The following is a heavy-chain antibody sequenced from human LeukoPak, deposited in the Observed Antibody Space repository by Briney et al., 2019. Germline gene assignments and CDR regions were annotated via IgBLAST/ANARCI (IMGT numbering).Heavy chain of an antibody. D-gene: IGHD6-13*01. J-gene: IGHJ3*02. V-gene: IGHV3-23*01. CDR3: ASTYSSDAFDI. CDR2: ISGSGDST. Sequence: GGSLRLSCVASGFTFSSYAMSWVRQAPGKGLEWVSGISGSGDSTYFADSVKGRLTISRDNAKNSLYLQMNSLRAEDTAVYYCASTYSSDAFDIWGQGTMVTVSS. CDR1: GFTFSSYA.